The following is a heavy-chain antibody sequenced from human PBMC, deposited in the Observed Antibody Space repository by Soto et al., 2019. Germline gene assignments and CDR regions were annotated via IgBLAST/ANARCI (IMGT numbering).Heavy chain of an antibody. D-gene: IGHD2-8*02. CDR1: GFTFRSYA. CDR3: EKGTD. CDR2: IADSRDRT. Sequence: EVQLLESGGGLVQPGGSLRLSCAASGFTFRSYAMSWVRQAPGKGLEWVSVIADSRDRTYYADSVKGRFTISRDNSKNTLYLQMHTLRAEDTATYYCEKGTDWGQGTRVTVSS. V-gene: IGHV3-23*01. J-gene: IGHJ4*02.